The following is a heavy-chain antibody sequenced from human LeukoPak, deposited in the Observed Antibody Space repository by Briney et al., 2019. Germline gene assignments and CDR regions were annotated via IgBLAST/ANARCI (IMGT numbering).Heavy chain of an antibody. CDR2: IRSKAYGGTT. V-gene: IGHV3-49*03. CDR3: TRDGLLYYYDSSGYWAYFDY. D-gene: IGHD3-22*01. Sequence: GGSLRLSCTASGFTFGDYAMSWFRQAPGQGLEWVGFIRSKAYGGTTEYAASVKGRFTISTDDSKIIAYLQMNSLKTEDTAVYYCTRDGLLYYYDSSGYWAYFDYWGQGTLVTVSS. CDR1: GFTFGDYA. J-gene: IGHJ4*02.